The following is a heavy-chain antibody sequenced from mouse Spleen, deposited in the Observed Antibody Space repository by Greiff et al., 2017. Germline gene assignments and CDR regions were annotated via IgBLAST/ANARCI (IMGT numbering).Heavy chain of an antibody. Sequence: EVHLVESGGGLVKLGGSLKLSCAASGFTFSSYAMSWVRQTPEKRLEWVATISSGGGNTYYPDSVKGRFTISRDNAKNTLYLQMSSLKSEDTAMYYCARNDYDPFYAMDYWGQGTSVTVSS. J-gene: IGHJ4*01. V-gene: IGHV5-9-3*01. D-gene: IGHD2-4*01. CDR1: GFTFSSYA. CDR3: ARNDYDPFYAMDY. CDR2: ISSGGGNT.